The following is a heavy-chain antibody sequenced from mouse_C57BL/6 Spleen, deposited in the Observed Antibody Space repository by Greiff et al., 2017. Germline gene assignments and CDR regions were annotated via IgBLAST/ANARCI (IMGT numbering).Heavy chain of an antibody. CDR3: TRSGYFED. CDR1: GYTFTDYE. J-gene: IGHJ2*01. D-gene: IGHD3-1*01. Sequence: QVQLKQSGAELVRPGASVTLSCKASGYTFTDYEMHWVKQTPVHGLEWIGAIDPETGGTAYNQKFKGKAILTADKSSSTAYMELRSLASEDSAVYYCTRSGYFEDWGQGTTVTVSS. CDR2: IDPETGGT. V-gene: IGHV1-15*01.